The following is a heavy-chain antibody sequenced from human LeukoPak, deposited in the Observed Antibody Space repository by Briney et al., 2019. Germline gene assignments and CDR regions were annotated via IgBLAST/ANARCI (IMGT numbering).Heavy chain of an antibody. CDR2: ITGSGDYT. D-gene: IGHD3-10*01. J-gene: IGHJ4*02. CDR3: AKDRRGVFDF. V-gene: IGHV3-23*01. Sequence: QTGGSLRLSCAASGFTFSIYAMTWVRQAPGKGLEWVSAITGSGDYTYYTDSVEGRVTISRDNSKNTVYLQMNSLRVEDTAVYYCAKDRRGVFDFWGQGTLVTVS. CDR1: GFTFSIYA.